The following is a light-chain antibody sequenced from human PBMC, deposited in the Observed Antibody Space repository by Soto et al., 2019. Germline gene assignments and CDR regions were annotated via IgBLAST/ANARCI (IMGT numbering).Light chain of an antibody. CDR3: QNYGSPVT. Sequence: IVLTQSPAILALSPGDRATLSFRASQSVSSSYLAWYQHKPGQAPRLLIYGASSRATAIPDRFSGSGSGTDFTLTISRLEPEDFAVYYCQNYGSPVTFGGGTKVDIK. CDR1: QSVSSSY. CDR2: GAS. V-gene: IGKV3-20*01. J-gene: IGKJ4*01.